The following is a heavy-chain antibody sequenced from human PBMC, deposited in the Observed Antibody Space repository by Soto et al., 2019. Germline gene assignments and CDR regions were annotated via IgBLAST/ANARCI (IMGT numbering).Heavy chain of an antibody. V-gene: IGHV3-72*01. CDR1: GFTFSDHY. Sequence: EVQLVESGGGLVQPGGSLRLSCAASGFTFSDHYMDWVRQAPGKGLEWVGRTRDKTHSYTTEYAASVKGRFTISRDDSKCSLYLQMNSLKTEDTAVYYCARVTIGTYYFDYWGQGTLVTVSS. CDR3: ARVTIGTYYFDY. CDR2: TRDKTHSYTT. D-gene: IGHD3-16*01. J-gene: IGHJ4*02.